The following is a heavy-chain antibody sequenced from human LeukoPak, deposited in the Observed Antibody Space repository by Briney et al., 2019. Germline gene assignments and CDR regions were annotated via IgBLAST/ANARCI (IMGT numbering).Heavy chain of an antibody. CDR2: ISAYNGNT. Sequence: GASVKVSFKASGYTFTSYGISWVRQAPGQGLEWMGWISAYNGNTDYAQNLRGRLIMTTDTSTSTDYMELRSLRSDDTAVYYCARDSVDGSGTYYNDSPDYWGQGTLVTVSS. D-gene: IGHD3-10*01. V-gene: IGHV1-18*01. CDR1: GYTFTSYG. CDR3: ARDSVDGSGTYYNDSPDY. J-gene: IGHJ4*02.